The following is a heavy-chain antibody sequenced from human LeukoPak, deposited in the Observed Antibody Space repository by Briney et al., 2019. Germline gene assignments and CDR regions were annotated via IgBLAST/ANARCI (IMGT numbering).Heavy chain of an antibody. CDR1: GFTFDDYA. V-gene: IGHV3-9*01. CDR3: AKDSEHSNDAFDI. J-gene: IGHJ3*02. CDR2: ISWNSGSI. Sequence: GGSLRLSCAASGFTFDDYAMHWVRQAPGKGLEWVSGISWNSGSIGYADSVKGRFTISRDNAKNSLYLQMNSLRAEDTALYYCAKDSEHSNDAFDIWGQGTMVTVSS.